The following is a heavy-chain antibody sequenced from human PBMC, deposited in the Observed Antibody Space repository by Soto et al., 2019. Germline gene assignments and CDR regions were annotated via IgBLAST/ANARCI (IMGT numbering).Heavy chain of an antibody. CDR2: IIPIFGTA. CDR3: ARSGPYGMDV. CDR1: GYTFTSYA. D-gene: IGHD2-15*01. J-gene: IGHJ6*02. Sequence: SVKVSCKASGYTFTSYAIHWVRQAPGQRLEWMGGIIPIFGTANYAQKFQGRVTITADESTSTAYMELSSLRSEDTAVYYCARSGPYGMDVWGQGATVTVSS. V-gene: IGHV1-69*13.